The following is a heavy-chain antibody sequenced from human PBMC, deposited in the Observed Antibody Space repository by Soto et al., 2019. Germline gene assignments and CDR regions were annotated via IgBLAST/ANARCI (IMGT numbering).Heavy chain of an antibody. CDR1: GYSFTSYW. CDR3: ARHRVGPVVPAAGDYYYGMDV. D-gene: IGHD2-2*01. CDR2: IYPGDSDT. V-gene: IGHV5-51*01. Sequence: PGESLKISCKGSGYSFTSYWIGWVRQMPGKGLEWMGIIYPGDSDTRYSPSFQGQVTISADKSISTAYLQWSSLKASDTAMYYCARHRVGPVVPAAGDYYYGMDVWGQGTTVTVSS. J-gene: IGHJ6*02.